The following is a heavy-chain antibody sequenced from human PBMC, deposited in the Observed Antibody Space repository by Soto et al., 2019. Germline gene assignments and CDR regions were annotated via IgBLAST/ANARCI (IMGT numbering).Heavy chain of an antibody. CDR1: GFTFSSYA. CDR3: AKESTDSSGWYLGNDFDY. D-gene: IGHD6-19*01. Sequence: EVQLLESGGGLVQPGGSLRLSCAASGFTFSSYAMSWVRQAPGKGLEWVSAISGSGGSTYYADSVKGRFTISRDNSKNTLYLQMNSLRAEDTAVYYCAKESTDSSGWYLGNDFDYWGQGTLVTVSS. CDR2: ISGSGGST. J-gene: IGHJ4*02. V-gene: IGHV3-23*01.